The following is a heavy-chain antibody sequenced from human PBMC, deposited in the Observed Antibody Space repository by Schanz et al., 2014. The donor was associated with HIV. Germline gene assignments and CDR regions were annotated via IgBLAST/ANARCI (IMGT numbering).Heavy chain of an antibody. CDR2: IWYDGSNK. CDR1: GFTFSSYG. CDR3: VRGDTVFEY. Sequence: QVQLVESGGGVVQPGRSLRLSCAASGFTFSSYGMHWVRQAPGKGLEWVAVIWYDGSNKYYADSVKGRFTISRDNAKNSLYLQMNSLRFADTAVYYCVRGDTVFEYWGQGTLVTVS. V-gene: IGHV3-33*01. D-gene: IGHD5-18*01. J-gene: IGHJ4*02.